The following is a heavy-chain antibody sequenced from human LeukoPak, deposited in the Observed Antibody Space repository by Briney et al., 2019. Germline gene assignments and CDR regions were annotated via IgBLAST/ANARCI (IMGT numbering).Heavy chain of an antibody. Sequence: GGSLRLSCAASGFTFSSSAMSWVRQAPGKGLEWVSTISGSGDRTYYADSVKGRFTISRDNSKNTLYLQMNSLRAEDTAVYYCAKAPYYFDYWGQGTLVTVSS. V-gene: IGHV3-23*01. CDR1: GFTFSSSA. CDR3: AKAPYYFDY. CDR2: ISGSGDRT. J-gene: IGHJ4*02.